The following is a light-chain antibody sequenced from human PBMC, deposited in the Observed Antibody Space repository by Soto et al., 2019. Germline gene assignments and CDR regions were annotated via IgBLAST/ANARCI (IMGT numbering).Light chain of an antibody. CDR2: GAS. J-gene: IGKJ1*01. CDR1: QSVSSSY. Sequence: IPMTQSPANLSLSTGERSTLSSSPSQSVSSSYLAWYQQKPGQAPRLLIYGASTRATGIPDRFSGSGSGTDFTLTIARLEPGDFAVYYCQQYGNSPQTFGQGTKVDIK. V-gene: IGKV3-20*01. CDR3: QQYGNSPQT.